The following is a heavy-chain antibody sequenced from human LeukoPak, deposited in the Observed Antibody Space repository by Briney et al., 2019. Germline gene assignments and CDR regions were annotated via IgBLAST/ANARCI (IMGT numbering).Heavy chain of an antibody. D-gene: IGHD6-13*01. V-gene: IGHV4-39*07. Sequence: SETLSLTCTVSGGSISSSSYYWGWIRQPPGKGLEWIGSIYYSGNTYYNPSLKSRVTISVDTSKNQFSLKLSSVTAADTAVYYCARMSSSWYSFLFDYWGQGTLVTVSS. CDR1: GGSISSSSYY. CDR3: ARMSSSWYSFLFDY. J-gene: IGHJ4*02. CDR2: IYYSGNT.